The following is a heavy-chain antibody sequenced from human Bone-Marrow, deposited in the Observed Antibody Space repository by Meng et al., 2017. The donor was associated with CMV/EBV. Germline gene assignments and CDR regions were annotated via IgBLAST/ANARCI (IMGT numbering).Heavy chain of an antibody. J-gene: IGHJ5*02. CDR1: GGSFSGYY. D-gene: IGHD3-3*01. CDR3: ARTGQRIYYDFWSGYVRDWFDP. CDR2: INHSGST. Sequence: SQTLSLTWAVYGGSFSGYYWSWIRQPPGKGLEWIGEINHSGSTNYNPSLKSRVTISVDTSKNQFSLKLSSVTAADTAVYYCARTGQRIYYDFWSGYVRDWFDPWGQGTLVTVSS. V-gene: IGHV4-34*01.